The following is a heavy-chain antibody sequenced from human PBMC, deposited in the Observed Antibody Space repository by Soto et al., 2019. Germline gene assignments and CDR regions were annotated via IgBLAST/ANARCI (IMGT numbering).Heavy chain of an antibody. V-gene: IGHV3-74*01. CDR1: GFTFSSYW. Sequence: EVQLVEFGGGLVQPGGSLRLSCAASGFTFSSYWMHWVRQAPGKGLVWVLSISTDASSTSYADPVKGRFTISRDNAKNTLYLQMNSVRAEDTAVYYCARLPNKSPQNWGQGTLVIVSP. J-gene: IGHJ1*01. CDR2: ISTDASST. CDR3: ARLPNKSPQN.